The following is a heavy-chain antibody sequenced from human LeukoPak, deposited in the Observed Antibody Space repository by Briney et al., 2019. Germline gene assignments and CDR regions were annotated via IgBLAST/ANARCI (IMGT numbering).Heavy chain of an antibody. V-gene: IGHV3-74*01. J-gene: IGHJ4*02. CDR1: GFTFSSYW. D-gene: IGHD6-19*01. CDR3: ARGDAWLAYFDY. Sequence: PGGSLRLSCAASGFTFSSYWMHWVRQAPGKGLVWVSRINSDGSSTSYADSVKGRFTISRDNAKNTLYLQMNSLRAEDTAVYYCARGDAWLAYFDYWGQGTLVTVSS. CDR2: INSDGSST.